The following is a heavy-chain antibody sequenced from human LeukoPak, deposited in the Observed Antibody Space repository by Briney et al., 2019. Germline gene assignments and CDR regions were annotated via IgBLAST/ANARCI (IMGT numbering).Heavy chain of an antibody. CDR1: GGSISSYY. Sequence: PSETLSLTCTVSGGSISSYYWSWIRQPPGKGLEWIGEINHSGSTNYNPSLKSRVTISVDTSKNQFSLKLSSVTAADTAVYYCARRKGYCSGGSCYYRGRWFDPWGQGTLVTVSS. J-gene: IGHJ5*02. CDR3: ARRKGYCSGGSCYYRGRWFDP. V-gene: IGHV4-34*01. D-gene: IGHD2-15*01. CDR2: INHSGST.